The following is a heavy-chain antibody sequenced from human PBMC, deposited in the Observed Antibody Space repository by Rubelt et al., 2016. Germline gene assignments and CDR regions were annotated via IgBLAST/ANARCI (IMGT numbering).Heavy chain of an antibody. CDR2: FDPEDGET. V-gene: IGHV1-24*01. CDR3: ARGGRLAPLVMGDS. D-gene: IGHD6-6*01. J-gene: IGHJ4*02. Sequence: QVQLVQSGAEVKKPGASVKVSCKVSGYTLTELSMHWVRQAPGKGLEWMGGFDPEDGETIYAQKFQGRVTMTVDTSTDTAYIELSSLRSEDTAVYYCARGGRLAPLVMGDSWGQGTLVTVSS. CDR1: GYTLTELS.